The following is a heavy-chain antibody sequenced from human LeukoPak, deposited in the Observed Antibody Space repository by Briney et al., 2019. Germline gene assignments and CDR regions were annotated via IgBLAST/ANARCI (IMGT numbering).Heavy chain of an antibody. D-gene: IGHD2-15*01. CDR3: ARVSGAATFLDY. Sequence: SETLSLTCTVSGGSISSGGYYWSWICQHPGKGLEWIGYIYYSGSTYYNPSLKSRVTISVDTSKNQFSLKLSSVTAADTAVYYCARVSGAATFLDYWGQGTLVTVSS. CDR1: GGSISSGGYY. V-gene: IGHV4-31*03. J-gene: IGHJ4*02. CDR2: IYYSGST.